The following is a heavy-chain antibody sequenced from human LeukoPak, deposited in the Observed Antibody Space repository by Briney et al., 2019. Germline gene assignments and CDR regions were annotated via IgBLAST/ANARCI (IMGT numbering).Heavy chain of an antibody. J-gene: IGHJ4*02. CDR1: GGTFSSYA. CDR2: IIPIVGIA. D-gene: IGHD5-24*01. Sequence: ASVKVSCKASGGTFSSYAISWVRQAPGQGLEWMGTIIPIVGIANYARKFQGRVTITADKFTSTAYMELSSLRSEDTAVYYCARDGEMATIYFDYWGQGTLVTVSS. V-gene: IGHV1-69*04. CDR3: ARDGEMATIYFDY.